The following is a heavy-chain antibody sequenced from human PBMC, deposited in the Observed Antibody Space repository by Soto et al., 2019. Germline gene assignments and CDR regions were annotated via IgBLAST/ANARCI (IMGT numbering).Heavy chain of an antibody. CDR3: ARDKGILYGAGRMDY. Sequence: QVQLVQSGPEVKKPGASVKVSCKASGYTFKTNGISWVRQAPGQGLEWLGWISPHNDHTSYAQKFQGRVTMTTDTSTSTAYLEMRSLGSDDTAVYYGARDKGILYGAGRMDYWGQGTLVTVSS. CDR1: GYTFKTNG. CDR2: ISPHNDHT. J-gene: IGHJ4*02. V-gene: IGHV1-18*01. D-gene: IGHD1-26*01.